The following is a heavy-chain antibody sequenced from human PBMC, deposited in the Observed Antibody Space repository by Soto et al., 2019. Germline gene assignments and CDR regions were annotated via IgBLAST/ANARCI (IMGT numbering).Heavy chain of an antibody. Sequence: EVQVVEAGGGLVQPGGSLRLSCAASGFTFNNYSMNWVRRAPGKGLEWISYISSSSRTIYYADSVKGRFTISRDNAKNSLYLQMNSQRDDDTALYYCVRESRHDYSNSLSRGWFDPWGQGTLVTVSS. D-gene: IGHD4-4*01. CDR1: GFTFNNYS. CDR3: VRESRHDYSNSLSRGWFDP. J-gene: IGHJ5*02. V-gene: IGHV3-48*02. CDR2: ISSSSRTI.